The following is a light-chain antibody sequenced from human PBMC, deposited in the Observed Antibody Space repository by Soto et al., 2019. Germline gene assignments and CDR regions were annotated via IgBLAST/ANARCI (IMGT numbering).Light chain of an antibody. V-gene: IGKV3-20*01. CDR2: GAS. CDR3: QQYDSSPPRT. Sequence: EIVLTQSPGTLPLSPGERATLSCRATQSVGSNYLAWYQQKPGQAPRLLIYGASSRATAIPDRFSGSGSGTDFTLTISRLEPEDFAVYYCQQYDSSPPRTFGQGTKVDIK. J-gene: IGKJ1*01. CDR1: QSVGSNY.